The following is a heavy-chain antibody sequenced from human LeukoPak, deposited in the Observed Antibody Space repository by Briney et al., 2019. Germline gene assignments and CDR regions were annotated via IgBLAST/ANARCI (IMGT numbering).Heavy chain of an antibody. CDR2: INPNSGGT. Sequence: ASVKVSCKASGYTFTGYYMHWVRQAPGQGLEWMGRINPNSGGTNYAQKFQGRVTMTRDTSISTAYMVLSRLRSDDTAVYYCARVTYGSGSYYIDYWGQGTLVTVSS. J-gene: IGHJ4*02. D-gene: IGHD3-10*01. V-gene: IGHV1-2*06. CDR1: GYTFTGYY. CDR3: ARVTYGSGSYYIDY.